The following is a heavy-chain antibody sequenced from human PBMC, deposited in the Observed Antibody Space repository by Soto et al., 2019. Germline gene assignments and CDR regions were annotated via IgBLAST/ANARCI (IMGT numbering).Heavy chain of an antibody. Sequence: DVQLVESGGGLVQPGGSLRLSCAASGFTVNDYYMTWVRQAPGKGLEWVSLLYSGGSTIYADSVKGRVTISRDSSKNTLYRQMNSLRVEDTAVYYCARATVGASDFGFDSWGQGTLVTVSS. CDR1: GFTVNDYY. D-gene: IGHD1-26*01. J-gene: IGHJ4*02. CDR3: ARATVGASDFGFDS. V-gene: IGHV3-53*01. CDR2: LYSGGST.